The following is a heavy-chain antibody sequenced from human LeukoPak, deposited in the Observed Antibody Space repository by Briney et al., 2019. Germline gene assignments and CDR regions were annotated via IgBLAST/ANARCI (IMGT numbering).Heavy chain of an antibody. D-gene: IGHD1-26*01. CDR1: GFTFSSYA. J-gene: IGHJ5*02. V-gene: IGHV3-23*01. Sequence: GGSLRLSCAASGFTFSSYAMSWLRQAPGKGLEWVSAISGSGGSTYYADSVKGRFTISRDNSKNTLYLQMNSLRAEDTAVYYCAKDPYSGSCSHWFDPWRQGTLVTVSS. CDR3: AKDPYSGSCSHWFDP. CDR2: ISGSGGST.